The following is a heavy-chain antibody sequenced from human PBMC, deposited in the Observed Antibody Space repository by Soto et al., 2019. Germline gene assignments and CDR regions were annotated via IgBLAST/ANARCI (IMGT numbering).Heavy chain of an antibody. V-gene: IGHV1-3*01. CDR2: INPVNGNT. D-gene: IGHD2-2*01. CDR3: ARDRDATAETYHNYYYMDV. CDR1: GYTFTKYA. J-gene: IGHJ6*03. Sequence: QVPLVQSGAEVKKPGASVKVSCKASGYTFTKYALHWVRQAPGQRLEWMGWINPVNGNTRYYQKFQGSVTITKNTSASTAYMELSSLRSEDTAVYFCARDRDATAETYHNYYYMDVWGKGTTVTVSS.